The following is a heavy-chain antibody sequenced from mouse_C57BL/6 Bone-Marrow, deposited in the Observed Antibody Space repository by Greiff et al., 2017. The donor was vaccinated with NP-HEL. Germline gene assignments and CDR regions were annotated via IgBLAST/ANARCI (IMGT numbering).Heavy chain of an antibody. J-gene: IGHJ4*01. Sequence: EVQLQQSGPELVKPGASVKISCKASGYTFTDYYMNWVKQSHGQSLEWIGDINPNNGGTSYNQKFKGKATLTVDKSSSTAYMEHRSLTSEDSAVYYCARRGDYAMDYWGQGTSVTVSS. CDR2: INPNNGGT. CDR3: ARRGDYAMDY. V-gene: IGHV1-26*01. CDR1: GYTFTDYY.